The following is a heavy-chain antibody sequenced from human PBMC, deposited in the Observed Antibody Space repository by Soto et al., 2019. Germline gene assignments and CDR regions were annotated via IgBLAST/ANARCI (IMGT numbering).Heavy chain of an antibody. CDR1: GGSISSSSYY. CDR3: ARHNGIYDYGDYVWFDP. J-gene: IGHJ5*02. CDR2: IYYSGST. D-gene: IGHD4-17*01. V-gene: IGHV4-39*01. Sequence: SETLSLTCTVSGGSISSSSYYWGWIRQPPGKGLEWIGSIYYSGSTYYNPSLKSRVTISVDTSKNQFSLKLSSVTAADTAVYYCARHNGIYDYGDYVWFDPWGQGTLVTVSS.